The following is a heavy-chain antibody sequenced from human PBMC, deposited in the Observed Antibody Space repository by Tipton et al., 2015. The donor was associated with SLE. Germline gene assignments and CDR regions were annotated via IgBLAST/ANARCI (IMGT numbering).Heavy chain of an antibody. J-gene: IGHJ3*02. CDR2: IYYSGST. D-gene: IGHD1-1*01. CDR3: ARETGRAFDI. V-gene: IGHV4-59*11. CDR1: GGSISSHY. Sequence: TLSLTCTVSGGSISSHYWSWIRQPPGKGLEWIGYIYYSGSTNYNPSLKSRVTISVDTSKNQFSLKLSSVTAADTAVYYCARETGRAFDIWGQGTMVTVSS.